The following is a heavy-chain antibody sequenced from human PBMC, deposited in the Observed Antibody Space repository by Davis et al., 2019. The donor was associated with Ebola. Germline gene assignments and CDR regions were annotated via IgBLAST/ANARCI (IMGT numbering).Heavy chain of an antibody. Sequence: PGGSLRLSCAASGFTFTSFWMTWVRQAPGKGLEWVAHVKQDGSQKYYVDSVKGRFTIYRDNAQTSVSLQMNSLRVEDTGIYYCVRDAGWQRLDNWGQGTLVTVSS. CDR2: VKQDGSQK. D-gene: IGHD2-15*01. V-gene: IGHV3-7*01. CDR1: GFTFTSFW. CDR3: VRDAGWQRLDN. J-gene: IGHJ4*02.